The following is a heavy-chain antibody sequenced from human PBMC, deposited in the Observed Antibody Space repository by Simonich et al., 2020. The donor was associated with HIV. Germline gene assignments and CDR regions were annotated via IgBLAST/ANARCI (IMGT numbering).Heavy chain of an antibody. CDR2: IWYDGSNK. CDR3: AREAYSFDY. Sequence: QVQLVESGGGVVQPGRSLRLSCAASGFTFSSYAMHWVRQAPGKGLEWVAVIWYDGSNKYYADSVKGRFTISRDNSKNTLYLQMNSLRAEDTAVYYCAREAYSFDYWGQGTLVTVSS. D-gene: IGHD1-26*01. CDR1: GFTFSSYA. J-gene: IGHJ4*02. V-gene: IGHV3-30*07.